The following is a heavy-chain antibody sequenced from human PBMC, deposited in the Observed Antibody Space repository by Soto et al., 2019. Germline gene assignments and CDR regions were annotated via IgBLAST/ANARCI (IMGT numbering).Heavy chain of an antibody. Sequence: GGSLRLSCAASGFTFSNYAVNWVRQAPGKGLEWVSGISGGSGSITFYAESVKGRFTISRDNSKNNLYLQMSGLRADDTALYYCARDSYVNSEKIRGFDIWGPGAMVTVSS. CDR2: ISGGSGSIT. J-gene: IGHJ3*02. D-gene: IGHD3-10*02. CDR1: GFTFSNYA. CDR3: ARDSYVNSEKIRGFDI. V-gene: IGHV3-23*01.